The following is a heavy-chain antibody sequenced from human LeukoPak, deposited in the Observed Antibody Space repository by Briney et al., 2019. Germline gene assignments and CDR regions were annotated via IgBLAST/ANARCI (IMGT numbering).Heavy chain of an antibody. V-gene: IGHV3-33*01. CDR3: ARWGNDYSQFDS. CDR1: GFTFSSYG. J-gene: IGHJ4*02. D-gene: IGHD4-11*01. Sequence: GSLRLSCAASGFTFSSYGMHWVRQAPGKGLEWVAVIWYDGSNKYYADSVKGRFTISRDNSKNTLFLQMNSLRTEDTAVYFCARWGNDYSQFDSWGQGTLVTVS. CDR2: IWYDGSNK.